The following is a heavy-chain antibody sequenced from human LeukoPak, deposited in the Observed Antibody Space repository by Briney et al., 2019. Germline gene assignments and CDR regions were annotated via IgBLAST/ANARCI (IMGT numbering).Heavy chain of an antibody. D-gene: IGHD3-22*01. Sequence: GGSLRLSCAASGFTFSSYAMSWVRQAPGKGLEWVSAISGSGGSTYYADSVKGRFTISRDNSKNTLYLQMNSLRAEDTAVYYCAKGGLVVTGNGGAFDIWGQGTMVTVSS. CDR2: ISGSGGST. CDR1: GFTFSSYA. CDR3: AKGGLVVTGNGGAFDI. J-gene: IGHJ3*02. V-gene: IGHV3-23*01.